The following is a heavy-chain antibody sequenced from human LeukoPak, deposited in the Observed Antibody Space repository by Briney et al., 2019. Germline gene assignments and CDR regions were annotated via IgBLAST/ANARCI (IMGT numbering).Heavy chain of an antibody. D-gene: IGHD4-17*01. J-gene: IGHJ4*02. CDR3: AKANDYGDYGPLDY. CDR1: GFTFSSYA. V-gene: IGHV3-9*01. CDR2: ISWNSGSI. Sequence: GGSLRLSCAASGFTFSSYAMHWVRQAPGKGLEWVSGISWNSGSIGYADSVKGRFTISRDNAKNSLYLQMNSLRAEDTALYYCAKANDYGDYGPLDYWGQGTLVTVSS.